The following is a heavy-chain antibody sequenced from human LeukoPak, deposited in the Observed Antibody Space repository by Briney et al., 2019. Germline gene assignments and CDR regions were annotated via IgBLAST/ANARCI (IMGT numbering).Heavy chain of an antibody. J-gene: IGHJ5*02. CDR3: ARAPNWSGYYPDWFDP. CDR1: GGSISSYY. D-gene: IGHD3-3*01. CDR2: IYYSGST. Sequence: PSETLSLTCTVSGGSISSYYWSWIRQPPGKGLEWIGYIYYSGSTNYNPSLKSRVTISVDTSKNQFSLKLSSVTAADTAVYYCARAPNWSGYYPDWFDPWGQGTLVTVSS. V-gene: IGHV4-59*01.